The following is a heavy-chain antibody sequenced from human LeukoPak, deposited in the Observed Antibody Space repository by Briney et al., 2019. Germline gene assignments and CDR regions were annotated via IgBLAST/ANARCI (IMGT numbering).Heavy chain of an antibody. J-gene: IGHJ4*02. Sequence: PGGSLRLSCAASGFTFNTYTMNWVRQAPGKGLEWVSSITASSTAIYSADSVKGRFTISRDNAKNFLYLRMNSLRAEDTAVYYCARTYYDILTGYNPYFDYWGQGILVTVSS. CDR1: GFTFNTYT. D-gene: IGHD3-9*01. V-gene: IGHV3-21*01. CDR2: ITASSTAI. CDR3: ARTYYDILTGYNPYFDY.